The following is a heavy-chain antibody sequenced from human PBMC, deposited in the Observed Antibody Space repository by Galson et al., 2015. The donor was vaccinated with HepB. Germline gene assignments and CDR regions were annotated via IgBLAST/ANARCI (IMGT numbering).Heavy chain of an antibody. J-gene: IGHJ4*02. CDR1: GGSISSYY. CDR2: IYYSGST. V-gene: IGHV4-59*01. D-gene: IGHD1-1*01. Sequence: SETLSLTCTVSGGSISSYYWSWIRQPPGKGLEWIGYIYYSGSTNYNPSLKSRVTISVDTSKNQFSLKLSSVTAADTAVYYCARGNWRVDYWGQGTLVTVSS. CDR3: ARGNWRVDY.